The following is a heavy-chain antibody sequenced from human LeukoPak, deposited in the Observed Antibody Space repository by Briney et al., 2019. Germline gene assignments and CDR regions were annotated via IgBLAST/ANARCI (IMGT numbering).Heavy chain of an antibody. D-gene: IGHD3-16*01. CDR2: INQDGSDK. V-gene: IGHV3-7*03. CDR3: ARDHVAPGLIFDS. Sequence: GGSLRLSCAASGFTFSSHWMSGVRQSPGMGLEWVANINQDGSDKHYVDSVKGRFTISRDNAERSLYLQMNSLRAEDTAVYYCARDHVAPGLIFDSWGQGTLVTVSS. CDR1: GFTFSSHW. J-gene: IGHJ4*02.